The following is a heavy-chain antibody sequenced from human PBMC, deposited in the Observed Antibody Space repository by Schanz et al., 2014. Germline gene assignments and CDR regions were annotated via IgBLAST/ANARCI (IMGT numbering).Heavy chain of an antibody. CDR3: ARGPSQGYSYGHNIGAYYYGMDV. CDR2: ISAYNGNT. V-gene: IGHV1-18*01. J-gene: IGHJ6*02. CDR1: GYTFTSYG. Sequence: QVQLVQSGAEVKKPGASVKVSCKASGYTFTSYGINWVRQAPGQGLEWMGWISAYNGNTNYAQKLQGRVTMITDTSTSTAYMELRSLRSDDTAVYYCARGPSQGYSYGHNIGAYYYGMDVWGQGTTVTVSS. D-gene: IGHD5-18*01.